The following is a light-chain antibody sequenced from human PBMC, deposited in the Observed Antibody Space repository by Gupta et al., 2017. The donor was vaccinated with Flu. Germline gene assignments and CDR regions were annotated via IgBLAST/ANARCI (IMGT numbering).Light chain of an antibody. CDR2: SVS. Sequence: PSSLSASVGDSVTISCRASQQISNYLNWYQQESGKAPKLLIYSVSGLQSDVPSRFSGSGSGSEFTFTISNLQPEDFATYYCQQSYRTPYTFGQGTKVEIQ. V-gene: IGKV1-39*01. CDR3: QQSYRTPYT. CDR1: QQISNY. J-gene: IGKJ2*01.